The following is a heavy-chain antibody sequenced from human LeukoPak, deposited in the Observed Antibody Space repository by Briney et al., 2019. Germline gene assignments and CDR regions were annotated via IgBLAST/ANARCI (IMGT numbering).Heavy chain of an antibody. Sequence: SETLSLTCSVSGGSISSHFWSWILQPPGKGLEGIGYIYHSGSTNYNPSLNSRVTISVDTSKKQFSLKLSSVTAADTAVYYCARGPPGAYYGSGSYSYYMDVWGKGTTVTVSS. CDR3: ARGPPGAYYGSGSYSYYMDV. CDR1: GGSISSHF. V-gene: IGHV4-59*11. CDR2: IYHSGST. J-gene: IGHJ6*03. D-gene: IGHD3-10*01.